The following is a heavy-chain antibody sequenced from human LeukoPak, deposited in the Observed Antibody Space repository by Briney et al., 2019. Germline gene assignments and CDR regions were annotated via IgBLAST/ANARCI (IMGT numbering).Heavy chain of an antibody. Sequence: SETLSLTCTVSGVPISSGGYYWSWIRQHPGKGLEWIGYIYYSGSTYYNPSLKSRVTISVDTSKNQFSLKLSSVTAVDTAVYYCARRLTQYDCFDPWGQGILVTVSS. J-gene: IGHJ5*02. D-gene: IGHD2-2*01. CDR2: IYYSGST. CDR3: ARRLTQYDCFDP. V-gene: IGHV4-31*03. CDR1: GVPISSGGYY.